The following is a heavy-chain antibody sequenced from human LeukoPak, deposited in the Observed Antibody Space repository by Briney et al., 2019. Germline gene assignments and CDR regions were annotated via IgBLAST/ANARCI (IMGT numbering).Heavy chain of an antibody. CDR3: AKDRGYYFDY. Sequence: GGSLRLPCAASGFTFSGHNMNWVRQAPGKGLEWISFVSISSGTIYYADSVNGRFRISRDNAKSSLDLEMNSLRAEDTAVYYCAKDRGYYFDYWGQGTLVTVSS. J-gene: IGHJ4*02. D-gene: IGHD1-26*01. CDR2: VSISSGTI. CDR1: GFTFSGHN. V-gene: IGHV3-48*04.